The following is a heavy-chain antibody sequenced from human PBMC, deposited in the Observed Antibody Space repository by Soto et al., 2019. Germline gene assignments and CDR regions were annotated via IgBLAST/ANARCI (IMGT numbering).Heavy chain of an antibody. Sequence: QVQLVESGGGVVQPGRSLRLSCAASGFTFRSYAMHWVCQAPGKGLECVAVISYDGSNKFYRDYVKGRFTISRDNSKNTLYLQINSLRYEDTAVYYCARGDREDSAVVVGVRPGEYGVEVWGQGTTVTVSS. V-gene: IGHV3-30-3*01. CDR3: ARGDREDSAVVVGVRPGEYGVEV. D-gene: IGHD2-15*01. CDR1: GFTFRSYA. J-gene: IGHJ6*02. CDR2: ISYDGSNK.